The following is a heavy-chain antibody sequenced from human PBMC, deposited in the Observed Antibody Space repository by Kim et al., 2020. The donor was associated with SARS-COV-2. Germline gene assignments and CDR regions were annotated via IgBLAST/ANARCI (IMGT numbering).Heavy chain of an antibody. CDR1: GGTFSSYA. V-gene: IGHV1-69*13. J-gene: IGHJ5*02. Sequence: SVKVSCKASGGTFSSYAISWVRQAPGQGLEWMGGIIPIFGTANYAQKFQGRVTITADESTSTAYMELSSLRSEDTAVYYCARKEAYYYGSGSYFWFDPWGQGTLVTVSS. CDR2: IIPIFGTA. D-gene: IGHD3-10*01. CDR3: ARKEAYYYGSGSYFWFDP.